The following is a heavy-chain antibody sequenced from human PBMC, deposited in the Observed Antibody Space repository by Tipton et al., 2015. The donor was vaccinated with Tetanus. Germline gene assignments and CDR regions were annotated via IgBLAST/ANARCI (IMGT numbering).Heavy chain of an antibody. CDR1: GGSISSYY. CDR3: ARGGIVAASRALDY. Sequence: TLSLTCTVSGGSISSYYWSWIRQPPGKGLEWIGYIYYSESTNYNPSLKSRVTTSVDTSKNQFSLKLSSVTAADTAVYYCARGGIVAASRALDYWGQGTLVTVSS. D-gene: IGHD3-16*02. J-gene: IGHJ4*02. V-gene: IGHV4-59*01. CDR2: IYYSEST.